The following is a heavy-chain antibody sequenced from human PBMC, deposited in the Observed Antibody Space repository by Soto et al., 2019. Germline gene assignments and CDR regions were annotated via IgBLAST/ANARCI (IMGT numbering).Heavy chain of an antibody. V-gene: IGHV4-34*01. CDR3: ARVVVVAATPTYYFDY. CDR2: INHSGST. J-gene: IGHJ4*02. CDR1: GVSFSGYY. D-gene: IGHD2-15*01. Sequence: SETLSLTCAVYGVSFSGYYWIWIRQPPGKGLEWIGEINHSGSTNYNPSLKSRVTISVDTSKNQFSLKLSSVTAADTAVYYCARVVVVAATPTYYFDYWGQGTLVTVS.